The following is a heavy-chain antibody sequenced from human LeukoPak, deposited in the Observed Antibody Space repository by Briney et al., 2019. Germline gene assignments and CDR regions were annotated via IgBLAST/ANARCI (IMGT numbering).Heavy chain of an antibody. CDR2: IYYSGST. V-gene: IGHV4-59*01. D-gene: IGHD3-3*01. CDR1: GGSISSYY. J-gene: IGHJ4*02. CDR3: AKTYYDFWSGHYYFDY. Sequence: PSETLSLTCTVSGGSISSYYWSWIRQPPGKGLEWIGYIYYSGSTNYNPSLKSRVTISVDTSKNQFSLKLSSVTAADTAVYYCAKTYYDFWSGHYYFDYWGQGTLVTVSS.